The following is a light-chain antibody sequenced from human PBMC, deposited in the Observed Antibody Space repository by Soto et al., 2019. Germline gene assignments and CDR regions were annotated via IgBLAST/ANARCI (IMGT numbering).Light chain of an antibody. Sequence: QLVLTQSHSASASLGASVNLTCTLTGVHSTYSIGWHQQQPQRGPRFLMRLNSDGSHSKGDGIPDRFSGSSSGAERFLTISSLQSEDEADYYCQTWGRGIVVFGGGTQLTVL. CDR2: LNSDGSH. CDR3: QTWGRGIVV. J-gene: IGLJ2*01. CDR1: GVHSTYS. V-gene: IGLV4-69*02.